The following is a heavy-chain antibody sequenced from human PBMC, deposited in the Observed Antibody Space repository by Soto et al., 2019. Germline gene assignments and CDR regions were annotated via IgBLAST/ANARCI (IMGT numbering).Heavy chain of an antibody. CDR2: INQDGSEK. D-gene: IGHD3-10*01. J-gene: IGHJ4*02. Sequence: GGSLRLSCGASGFSFSSYSMSWVRQAPGKGLEWVANINQDGSEKYYVDSVKGRFTISRDNAKNSLYLQMNSLSAEDTAVYYCTSLMVRGVMWLDYWGQGALVTVSS. V-gene: IGHV3-7*05. CDR1: GFSFSSYS. CDR3: TSLMVRGVMWLDY.